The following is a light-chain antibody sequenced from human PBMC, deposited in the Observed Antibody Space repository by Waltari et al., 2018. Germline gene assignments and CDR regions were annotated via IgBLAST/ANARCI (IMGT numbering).Light chain of an antibody. V-gene: IGLV2-11*01. CDR1: SSDIGGYNY. Sequence: QAALTQPPSVSGSPGQSVTISCTGTSSDIGGYNYVSWYQQPPGKVPKLMIFDFTKRPSGVSDRFSGSKAGNTASLTISGLQAEDEADYHCGSYAGSNTWVFGGGTRLTVL. CDR2: DFT. CDR3: GSYAGSNTWV. J-gene: IGLJ2*01.